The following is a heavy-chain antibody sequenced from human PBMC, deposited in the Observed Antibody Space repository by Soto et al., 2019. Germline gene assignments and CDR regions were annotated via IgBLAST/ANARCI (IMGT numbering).Heavy chain of an antibody. CDR2: ISYDGSNK. D-gene: IGHD3-10*01. V-gene: IGHV3-30*03. J-gene: IGHJ6*02. CDR1: GFTFSSYG. Sequence: QVQLVESGGGVVQPGRSLRLSCAASGFTFSSYGMHWVRQAPGKGLEWVAVISYDGSNKYYADSVKGRFTISRDNSKNTLYLQMNSLRAEDTAVYYCARSYYYGSGSYYTMWGRDYYYYYGMDVWGQGTTVTVSS. CDR3: ARSYYYGSGSYYTMWGRDYYYYYGMDV.